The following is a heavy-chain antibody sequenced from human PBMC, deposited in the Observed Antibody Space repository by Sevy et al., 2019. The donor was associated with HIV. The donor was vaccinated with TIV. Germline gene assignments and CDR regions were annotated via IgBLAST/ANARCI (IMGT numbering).Heavy chain of an antibody. CDR3: ARDVLGGSAQTLDV. D-gene: IGHD3-16*01. Sequence: GGSLRLSCAASGFTFSSYAMLWVRQAPGKGLDWVALISYDGSNKYYADSVKGRFTISRDNAKNTLYLEMNSLRPEDTAVYYCARDVLGGSAQTLDVWGQGTTVTVSS. CDR1: GFTFSSYA. CDR2: ISYDGSNK. J-gene: IGHJ6*02. V-gene: IGHV3-30*04.